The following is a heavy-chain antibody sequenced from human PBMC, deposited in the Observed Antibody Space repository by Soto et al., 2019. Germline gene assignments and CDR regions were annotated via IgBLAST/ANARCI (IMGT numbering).Heavy chain of an antibody. V-gene: IGHV3-23*01. Sequence: EVQLLESGGGLVQPGGSLRLSCAASGFTFSNYAMTWVRQAPGKGLEWVSVIRGSGDVTYYADSVQGRFAISRDNSKNTLYLQMNSLRDEDTAIYYCAKHGGPSYSCYMDVWGKGTTVTVSS. CDR3: AKHGGPSYSCYMDV. CDR1: GFTFSNYA. CDR2: IRGSGDVT. J-gene: IGHJ6*03. D-gene: IGHD3-3*01.